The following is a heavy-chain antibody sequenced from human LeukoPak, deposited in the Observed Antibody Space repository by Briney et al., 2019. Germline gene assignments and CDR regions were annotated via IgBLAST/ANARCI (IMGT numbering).Heavy chain of an antibody. CDR1: GGSISSGSYY. CDR3: ARGLFLWAGTARTYYFDY. J-gene: IGHJ4*02. CDR2: IYTSGST. D-gene: IGHD5-18*01. Sequence: SETLSLICTVSGGSISSGSYYWSWIRQPAGKGLGWIGRIYTSGSTNYNPSLKSRVTISVDTSKNQFSLKLSSVTAADTAVYYCARGLFLWAGTARTYYFDYWGQGTLVTVSS. V-gene: IGHV4-61*02.